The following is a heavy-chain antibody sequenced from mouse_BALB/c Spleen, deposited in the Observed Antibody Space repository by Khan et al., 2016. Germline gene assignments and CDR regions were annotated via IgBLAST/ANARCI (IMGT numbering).Heavy chain of an antibody. Sequence: QLEESGGGLVQPGGSMKLSCSASGFTFSDAWMDWVRQSPEKGPEWVAEIRSKANNHATYYAEPVKARVTISSEDSTGSVYLQKNSLSAEDTGIYSCTKAAFYFDYDGGHMGYWGQGTSVTVSS. J-gene: IGHJ4*01. D-gene: IGHD2-4*01. CDR2: IRSKANNHAT. CDR1: GFTFSDAW. CDR3: TKAAFYFDYDGGHMGY. V-gene: IGHV6-6*01.